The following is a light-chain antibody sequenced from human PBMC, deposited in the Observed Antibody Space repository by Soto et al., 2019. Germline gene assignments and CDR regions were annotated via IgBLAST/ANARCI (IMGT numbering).Light chain of an antibody. CDR1: QGVRSY. CDR2: GGA. Sequence: LTQYPSSPSASVGDRVTITCRASQGVRSYLAWYQQKPGQTPRLLIYGGATRATDVPDRFSGSGSGTDFTLTISRLEPEDFAVYYCQQYGSSPAWTFGQGTKVDIK. V-gene: IGKV3-20*01. CDR3: QQYGSSPAWT. J-gene: IGKJ1*01.